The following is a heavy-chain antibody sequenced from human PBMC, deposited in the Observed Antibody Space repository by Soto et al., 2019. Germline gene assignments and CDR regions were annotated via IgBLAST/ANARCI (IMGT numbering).Heavy chain of an antibody. CDR1: GYTFTSYG. J-gene: IGHJ6*02. Sequence: ASVKVSCKASGYTFTSYGMNWVRQAPGRGLEWMGWINPGNGNTKYSQKFQGRVIIERDTSASTAYMELSSLRSDDTAVYYCAREWEPTYYYYYGMDVWGQGTTVNVSS. CDR2: INPGNGNT. D-gene: IGHD1-26*01. CDR3: AREWEPTYYYYYGMDV. V-gene: IGHV1-3*01.